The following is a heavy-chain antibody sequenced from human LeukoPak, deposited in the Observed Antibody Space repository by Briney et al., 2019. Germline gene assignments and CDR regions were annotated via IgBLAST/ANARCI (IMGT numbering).Heavy chain of an antibody. CDR1: GYTFTSYD. V-gene: IGHV1-2*02. CDR3: ARDWRGYYYLGV. D-gene: IGHD3-10*01. J-gene: IGHJ6*03. Sequence: GASVKVSCKASGYTFTSYDINWVRQATGQGLEWMGWINPNSGDTNYAQKFEGRVTMTRDTSISTAYMDLDRLRSDDTAVYYCARDWRGYYYLGVWGKGTTVTVSS. CDR2: INPNSGDT.